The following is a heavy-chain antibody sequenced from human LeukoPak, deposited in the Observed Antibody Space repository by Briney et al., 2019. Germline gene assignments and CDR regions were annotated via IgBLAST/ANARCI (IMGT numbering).Heavy chain of an antibody. Sequence: ASVRVSCKASGYTFTSYGITWVRQAPGQGLEWMGGIIPIFGTVNYAQKFQGRVTITADESTSTAYMELSSLRSEDTAVYYCARDLGSSSWPFDPWGQGTLVTVSS. J-gene: IGHJ5*02. V-gene: IGHV1-69*13. CDR1: GYTFTSYG. CDR3: ARDLGSSSWPFDP. CDR2: IIPIFGTV. D-gene: IGHD6-13*01.